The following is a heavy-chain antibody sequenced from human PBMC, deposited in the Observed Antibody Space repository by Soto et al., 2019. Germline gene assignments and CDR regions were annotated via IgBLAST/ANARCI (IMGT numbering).Heavy chain of an antibody. D-gene: IGHD4-17*01. J-gene: IGHJ4*02. CDR3: ARDVSTHAYGDYVPDY. CDR1: GFTFSSYS. CDR2: ISSSSSYI. V-gene: IGHV3-21*01. Sequence: GGSLRLSCAASGFTFSSYSMNWVRQAPGKGLEWVSSISSSSSYIYYADAVKDRFTISRDNAKNSLYLQMNSLRAEDTAVYYGARDVSTHAYGDYVPDYWGQGTLVTVSS.